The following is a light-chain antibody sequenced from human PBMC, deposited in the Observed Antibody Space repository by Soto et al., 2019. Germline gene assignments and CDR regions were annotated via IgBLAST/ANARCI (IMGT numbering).Light chain of an antibody. J-gene: IGLJ2*01. CDR2: GNS. CDR1: SSNIGAGYD. CDR3: QSSDSSLRGSVV. Sequence: QSVLTQPPSVSGAPGQRVTISCTGSSSNIGAGYDVHWYQQLPGTAPKLLIYGNSNRPSGVPDRFSGSKSGTSASLAITGLQAEDEADYYCQSSDSSLRGSVVFGGGTQLTVL. V-gene: IGLV1-40*01.